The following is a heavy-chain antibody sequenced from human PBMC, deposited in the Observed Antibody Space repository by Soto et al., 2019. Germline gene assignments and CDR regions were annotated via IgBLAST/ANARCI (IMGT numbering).Heavy chain of an antibody. Sequence: SVKVSCKASGGTFSSYAISWVRQAPGQGLEWMGGIIPIFGTANYAQKFQGRVTITADESTSTAYMELSSLRSEDTAVYYCARRAYGSGDDNLDAFDIWGQGTTVTVSS. V-gene: IGHV1-69*13. CDR3: ARRAYGSGDDNLDAFDI. D-gene: IGHD3-10*01. CDR2: IIPIFGTA. CDR1: GGTFSSYA. J-gene: IGHJ3*02.